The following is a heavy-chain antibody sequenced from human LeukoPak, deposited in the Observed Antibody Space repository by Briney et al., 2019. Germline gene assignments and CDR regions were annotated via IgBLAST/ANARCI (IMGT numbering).Heavy chain of an antibody. Sequence: GASVKVSCKASGYTFTSYGVSCVRQAPGQGLEWMGWISAYNGNTNYAQKLQGRVTMTTDTSTSTAYMELRSLRSDDTAVYYCARVVYGHYVGDYWGQGTLVTVSS. J-gene: IGHJ4*02. CDR3: ARVVYGHYVGDY. CDR1: GYTFTSYG. D-gene: IGHD4-17*01. CDR2: ISAYNGNT. V-gene: IGHV1-18*04.